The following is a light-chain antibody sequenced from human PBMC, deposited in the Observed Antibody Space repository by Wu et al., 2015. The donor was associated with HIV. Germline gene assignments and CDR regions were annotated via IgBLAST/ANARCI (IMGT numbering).Light chain of an antibody. CDR1: QSISNTH. CDR2: SAS. V-gene: IGKV3-20*01. Sequence: LVLTQSPGTLSLSPGERATLSCRASQSISNTHLAWYQQKPGQAPRLLICSASSRATGIPDRFSGSGSGTDFILTISGLEPEDFAVYYCQHYGGSPLFTFGPGTKVDLK. CDR3: QHYGGSPLFT. J-gene: IGKJ3*01.